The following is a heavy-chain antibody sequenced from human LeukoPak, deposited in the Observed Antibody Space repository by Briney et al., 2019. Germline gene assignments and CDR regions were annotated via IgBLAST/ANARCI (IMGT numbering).Heavy chain of an antibody. Sequence: PGGSLRLSCAASGFTFSRYWMHWVRQVPGKGLVWVSRINSDGSSTNYADSVKGRFTISRDNAKNTLYLQMNSLRDEDTAVYYCAVVSTNTPTDIWGQGTMVTVSS. D-gene: IGHD5/OR15-5a*01. CDR1: GFTFSRYW. CDR2: INSDGSST. V-gene: IGHV3-74*01. J-gene: IGHJ3*02. CDR3: AVVSTNTPTDI.